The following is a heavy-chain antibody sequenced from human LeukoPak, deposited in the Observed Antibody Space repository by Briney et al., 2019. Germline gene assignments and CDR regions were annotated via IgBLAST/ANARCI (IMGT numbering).Heavy chain of an antibody. D-gene: IGHD2-2*02. V-gene: IGHV4-61*02. CDR1: GGSISSGSYY. CDR3: AREDFDCSSTSCYIRDYYYYYMDV. CDR2: IYTSGST. Sequence: PSQTLSLTCAVSGGSISSGSYYWSWIRQPAGKGLEWIGRIYTSGSTNYNPSLKSRVTISVDTSKNQFSLKLSSVTAADTAVYYCAREDFDCSSTSCYIRDYYYYYMDVWGKGTTVTVSS. J-gene: IGHJ6*03.